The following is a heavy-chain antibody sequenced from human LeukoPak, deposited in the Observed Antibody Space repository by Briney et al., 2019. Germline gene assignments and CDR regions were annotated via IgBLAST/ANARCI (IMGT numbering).Heavy chain of an antibody. CDR3: ARDLLTWQLVHHDVYDV. J-gene: IGHJ3*01. D-gene: IGHD6-13*01. CDR2: IYSGGST. V-gene: IGHV3-66*01. CDR1: GFTVSSNY. Sequence: GGSLRLSCAASGFTVSSNYKSWVRQAPGKGLEWVSVIYSGGSTYYADSVKGRFTISRDNSKNTLYLQMNSLRAEDAAVYYCARDLLTWQLVHHDVYDVWGQGTMVIVS.